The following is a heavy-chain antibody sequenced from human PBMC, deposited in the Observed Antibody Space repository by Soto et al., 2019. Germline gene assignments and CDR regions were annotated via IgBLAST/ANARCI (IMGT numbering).Heavy chain of an antibody. V-gene: IGHV1-8*01. CDR1: GYTFTSYD. CDR3: ARGFDYYDSSGPAHYYYGMDV. Sequence: ASVKVSCKASGYTFTSYDINWVRQATGQGLEWMGWMNTNSGNTGYAQKFQGRVTMTKNTSISTAYKELSSLRSEDTAVYYCARGFDYYDSSGPAHYYYGMDVWGQGTTVTVSS. J-gene: IGHJ6*02. D-gene: IGHD3-22*01. CDR2: MNTNSGNT.